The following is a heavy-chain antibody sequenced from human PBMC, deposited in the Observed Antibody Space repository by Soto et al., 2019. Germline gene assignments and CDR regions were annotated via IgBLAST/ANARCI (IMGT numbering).Heavy chain of an antibody. CDR3: ARDCTNGVCYTGASAFDY. D-gene: IGHD2-8*01. Sequence: GASVKVSCKASGGTFSSYTISWVRQAPGQGLEWMGRIIPILGIANYAQKFQGRVTITADKSTSTAYMELSSLRSEDTAVYYCARDCTNGVCYTGASAFDYWGQGTLVTVSS. CDR1: GGTFSSYT. J-gene: IGHJ4*02. CDR2: IIPILGIA. V-gene: IGHV1-69*04.